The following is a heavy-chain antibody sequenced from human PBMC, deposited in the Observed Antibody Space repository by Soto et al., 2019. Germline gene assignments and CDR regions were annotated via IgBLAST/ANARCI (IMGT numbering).Heavy chain of an antibody. CDR1: GYTFTSYY. J-gene: IGHJ6*02. V-gene: IGHV1-46*01. CDR3: ARESVDIVATSRVSGGMDV. Sequence: QVQLVQSGAEVKKPGASVKVSCKASGYTFTSYYMHWVRQAPGQGLEGMGIINPSGGSTSYAQKVQGRVTMTRDTSTSTVYMELSSLSSEDKAVYYCARESVDIVATSRVSGGMDVWGQGTTVTVSS. CDR2: INPSGGST. D-gene: IGHD5-12*01.